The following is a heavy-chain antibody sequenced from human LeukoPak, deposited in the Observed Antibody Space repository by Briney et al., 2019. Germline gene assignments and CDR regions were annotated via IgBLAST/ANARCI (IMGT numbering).Heavy chain of an antibody. Sequence: GGSLRLSCAASGFTFSDYYMSRIRQAPGKGLEWVSYISSSGSTIYYADSVKGRFTISRDNAKNSLYLQMNSLRAEDTAVYYCARASTGYSSGWHLDYWGQGTLVTVSS. CDR2: ISSSGSTI. D-gene: IGHD6-19*01. J-gene: IGHJ4*02. CDR3: ARASTGYSSGWHLDY. CDR1: GFTFSDYY. V-gene: IGHV3-11*01.